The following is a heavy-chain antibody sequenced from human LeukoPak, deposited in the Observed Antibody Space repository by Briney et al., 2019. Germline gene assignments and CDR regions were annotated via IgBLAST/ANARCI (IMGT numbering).Heavy chain of an antibody. CDR2: IGGSGGRT. CDR3: VRDTGVSAYNDY. D-gene: IGHD2-8*02. V-gene: IGHV3-23*01. Sequence: GGSLRLSCAASGFTFSDYWMTWVRQAPGKGLGWVSAIGGSGGRTDYADAVKGRFTISRDNSRNTLYLQMTSLRAEDTAVYYCVRDTGVSAYNDYWGQGTLVTVSS. J-gene: IGHJ4*02. CDR1: GFTFSDYW.